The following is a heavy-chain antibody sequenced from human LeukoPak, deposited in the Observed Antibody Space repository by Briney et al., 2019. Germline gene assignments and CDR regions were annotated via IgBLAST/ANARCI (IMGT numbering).Heavy chain of an antibody. CDR2: ISTDSTST. V-gene: IGHV3-23*01. Sequence: PGGSLRLSCGASGFTFSSYVMTWVRRAPGAGLVRVSPISTDSTSTDYADSVKGRFTISRESSKNTVPLKMNSQGLEDTALYYCTRRVGGLPDLWALGALVTVSS. CDR3: TRRVGGLPDL. D-gene: IGHD1-26*01. CDR1: GFTFSSYV. J-gene: IGHJ4*02.